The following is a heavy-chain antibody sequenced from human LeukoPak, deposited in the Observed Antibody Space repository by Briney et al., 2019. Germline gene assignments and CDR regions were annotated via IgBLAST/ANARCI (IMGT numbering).Heavy chain of an antibody. D-gene: IGHD6-19*01. Sequence: GGSLRLSCAASGFTFSSYGMHWVRQAPGTGLEWVSGISWNSGSIGYADSVKGRFTISRDNAKNSLYLQMNSLRAEDMALYYCVKALYSSGWYYMDVWGKGTTVTVSS. CDR2: ISWNSGSI. V-gene: IGHV3-9*03. CDR1: GFTFSSYG. CDR3: VKALYSSGWYYMDV. J-gene: IGHJ6*03.